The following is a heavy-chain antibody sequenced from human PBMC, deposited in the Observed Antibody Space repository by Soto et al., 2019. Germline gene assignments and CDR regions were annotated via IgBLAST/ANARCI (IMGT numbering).Heavy chain of an antibody. CDR1: GFTFSSYG. Sequence: QVQLVESGGGVVQPGRSLRLSCAASGFTFSSYGMHWVRQAPGKGLEWVAVISYDGSNKYYADSVKGRVTISRDNSKNTLYLQMNSLRAEDTAVYYCAIAAAGTGFDPWGQGTLVTVSS. V-gene: IGHV3-30*03. CDR3: AIAAAGTGFDP. D-gene: IGHD6-13*01. J-gene: IGHJ5*02. CDR2: ISYDGSNK.